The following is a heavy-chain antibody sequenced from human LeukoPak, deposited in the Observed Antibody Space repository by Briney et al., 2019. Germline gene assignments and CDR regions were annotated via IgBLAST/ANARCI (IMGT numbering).Heavy chain of an antibody. J-gene: IGHJ4*02. CDR2: TSSDLNVK. CDR1: GFTFRNYV. CDR3: AKEGYYGSGSPPSLYFDY. V-gene: IGHV3-30*18. Sequence: GGSLRLSCAASGFTFRNYVIHWVRQAPGKGLEWVAVTSSDLNVKLYADSVKGRFTISRDNSRSTLYLQMNSLRPEDTAIYYCAKEGYYGSGSPPSLYFDYWGQGTLVTVSS. D-gene: IGHD3-10*01.